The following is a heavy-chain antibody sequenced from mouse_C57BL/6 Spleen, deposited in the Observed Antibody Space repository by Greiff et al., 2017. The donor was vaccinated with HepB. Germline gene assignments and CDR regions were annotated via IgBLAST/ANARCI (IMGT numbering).Heavy chain of an antibody. CDR3: ARVVAKGWYFDV. CDR2: ISSGSSTI. Sequence: EVMLVESGGGLVKPGGSLKLSCAASGFTFSDYGMHWVRQAPEKGLEWVAYISSGSSTIYYADTVKGRFTISRDNAKNTLFLQMTSLRSEDTAKYYCARVVAKGWYFDVWGTGTTVTVSS. CDR1: GFTFSDYG. D-gene: IGHD1-1*01. J-gene: IGHJ1*03. V-gene: IGHV5-17*01.